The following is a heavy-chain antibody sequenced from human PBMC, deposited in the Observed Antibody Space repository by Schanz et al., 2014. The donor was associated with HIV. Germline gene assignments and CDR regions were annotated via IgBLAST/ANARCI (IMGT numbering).Heavy chain of an antibody. CDR2: VYIGDST. D-gene: IGHD2-21*01. CDR3: APGLIRYFFDY. J-gene: IGHJ4*02. Sequence: EVQLMESGGGLVQPGGSLRLSCAASGFTFSSYAMSWVRQAPGKGLEWVSVVYIGDSTFYANSVKGRFTISRDDSKNTLYLQMNSLRAEDMAMYYCAPGLIRYFFDYWGQGTPVTVSS. CDR1: GFTFSSYA. V-gene: IGHV3-23*03.